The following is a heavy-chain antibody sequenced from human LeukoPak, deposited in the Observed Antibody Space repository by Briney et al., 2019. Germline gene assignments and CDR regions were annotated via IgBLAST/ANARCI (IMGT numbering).Heavy chain of an antibody. CDR3: ARGTGGDTAMVSPLDY. CDR2: INPSGGST. CDR1: GYTFTSYY. Sequence: ASVKVSCKASGYTFTSYYMHWVRQAPGQGLEWMGIINPSGGSTSYAQKFQGRVTMTRDMSTSTVYMELSSLRSGDTAVYYCARGTGGDTAMVSPLDYWGQGTLVTVSS. D-gene: IGHD5-18*01. J-gene: IGHJ4*02. V-gene: IGHV1-46*01.